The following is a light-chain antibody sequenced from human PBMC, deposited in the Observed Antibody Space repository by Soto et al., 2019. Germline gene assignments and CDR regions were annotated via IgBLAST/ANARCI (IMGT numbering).Light chain of an antibody. Sequence: EIWLTQLPGTLSLSPGERSTLSCRSSQSVGSNYLAWYQQRPGQPPNLLIFGASHRAPDIPDRFSSSGSGTDFTLTIDRLEPEDFAMYYCQQHGSSPITLGQGTRLEIK. V-gene: IGKV3-20*01. CDR2: GAS. CDR3: QQHGSSPIT. CDR1: QSVGSNY. J-gene: IGKJ5*01.